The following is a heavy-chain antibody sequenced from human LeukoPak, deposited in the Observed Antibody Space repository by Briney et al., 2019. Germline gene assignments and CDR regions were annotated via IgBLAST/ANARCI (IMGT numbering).Heavy chain of an antibody. CDR2: ISAYNGNT. CDR3: ARAWGSDIVVVPAAMPY. V-gene: IGHV1-18*01. CDR1: GYTFTSYG. D-gene: IGHD2-2*01. Sequence: ASVKVSCKASGYTFTSYGISWVRQAPGQGLEWMGWISAYNGNTNYAQKLQGRVTMTTDTSTSTAYMELRSLRSDDTAVYYCARAWGSDIVVVPAAMPYWGQGTLVTVSS. J-gene: IGHJ4*02.